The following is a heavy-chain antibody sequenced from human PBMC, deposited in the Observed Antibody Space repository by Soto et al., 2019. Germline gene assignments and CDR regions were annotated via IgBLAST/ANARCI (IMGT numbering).Heavy chain of an antibody. CDR3: ARDVKAVAGLDL. Sequence: QVQLVESGGGVVQPGTSLRLSCEASGFTFSRYGIHWVRQAPGKGLEWVAVIWHDGSYKYYADYVKGRFTISRDNSKNTLYLEMNSLRAEDTAIYYCARDVKAVAGLDLWGQGTLVSVS. V-gene: IGHV3-33*01. CDR2: IWHDGSYK. J-gene: IGHJ5*02. CDR1: GFTFSRYG. D-gene: IGHD6-19*01.